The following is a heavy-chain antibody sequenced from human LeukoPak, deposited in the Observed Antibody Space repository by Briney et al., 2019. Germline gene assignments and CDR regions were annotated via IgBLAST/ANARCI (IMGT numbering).Heavy chain of an antibody. D-gene: IGHD3-16*01. V-gene: IGHV4-59*01. CDR2: FYNSGRS. J-gene: IGHJ4*02. CDR3: TRGAGWLIDY. Sequence: SETLSLTCTVSDDSISDYYRGWIRQRPGKGLEWIGYFYNSGRSTYNPSLKSRVTISADTSKNHFSLKLNSVTTADTAVYYCTRGAGWLIDYWGQGIPVTVSS. CDR1: DDSISDYY.